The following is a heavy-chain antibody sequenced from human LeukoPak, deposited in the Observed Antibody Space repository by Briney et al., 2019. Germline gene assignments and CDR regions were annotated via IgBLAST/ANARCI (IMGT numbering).Heavy chain of an antibody. CDR2: IWYDGSNK. CDR3: AKDEYSGYDYSFDY. D-gene: IGHD5-12*01. CDR1: GFTFSSYG. V-gene: IGHV3-33*06. J-gene: IGHJ4*02. Sequence: GGSLRLSRAASGFTFSSYGMHWVRQAPGKGLEWVAVIWYDGSNKYYADSVKGRFTISRDNSKNTLYLQMNSLRAEDTAVYYCAKDEYSGYDYSFDYWGQGTLVTVSS.